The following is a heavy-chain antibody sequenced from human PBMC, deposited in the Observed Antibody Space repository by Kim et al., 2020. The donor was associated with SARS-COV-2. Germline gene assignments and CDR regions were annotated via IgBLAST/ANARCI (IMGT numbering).Heavy chain of an antibody. J-gene: IGHJ4*02. CDR3: AKDDAGSLDFDY. D-gene: IGHD1-26*01. Sequence: GGSLRLSCAASGFTFSSYGMHWVRQAPGKGLEWVAVISYDGSNKYYADSVKGRFTISRDNSKNTLYLQMNSLRAEDTAVYYCAKDDAGSLDFDYWGQGTLVTVSS. V-gene: IGHV3-30*18. CDR1: GFTFSSYG. CDR2: ISYDGSNK.